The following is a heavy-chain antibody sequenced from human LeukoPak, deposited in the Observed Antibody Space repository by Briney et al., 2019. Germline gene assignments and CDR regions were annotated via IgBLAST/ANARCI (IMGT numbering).Heavy chain of an antibody. CDR1: GGSFSGYY. J-gene: IGHJ5*02. V-gene: IGHV4-59*10. D-gene: IGHD2-8*01. CDR3: ARAYHTTREVYVDWFDP. Sequence: PSETLSLTCAVYGGSFSGYYWSWIRQPAGKGLEWIGRIYTSGSTNYNPSLKSRITMSVDTSKNQFSLKLSSVTAADTAVYYCARAYHTTREVYVDWFDPWGQGTLVTVSS. CDR2: IYTSGST.